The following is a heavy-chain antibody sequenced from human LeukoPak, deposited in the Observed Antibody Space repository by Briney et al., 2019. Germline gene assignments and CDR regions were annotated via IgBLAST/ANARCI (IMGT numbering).Heavy chain of an antibody. D-gene: IGHD2-21*02. V-gene: IGHV1-2*06. J-gene: IGHJ4*02. CDR2: INPNNGGT. CDR3: ARTTVTVTATGEFDY. Sequence: ASVKVSCKASGYTFTGYYIHWVRQAPGQGLEWMGRINPNNGGTNYAQEFQGRVTMTRDTSINTAYMELSRLTYDDTAVYYCARTTVTVTATGEFDYWGQGILVTASS. CDR1: GYTFTGYY.